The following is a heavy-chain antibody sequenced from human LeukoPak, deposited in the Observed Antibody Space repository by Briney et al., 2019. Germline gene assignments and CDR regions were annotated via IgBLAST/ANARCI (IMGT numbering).Heavy chain of an antibody. V-gene: IGHV5-51*01. J-gene: IGHJ4*02. Sequence: GESLQISCKGSGYSFTSYWIGWVRRMPGKGVEWMGIIYPGDSDTRYSPSFQGQVTISADKSISTAYLQWSSLKASDTAMYYCARHGTQLLLDYWGQGTLVTVSS. D-gene: IGHD1-26*01. CDR2: IYPGDSDT. CDR1: GYSFTSYW. CDR3: ARHGTQLLLDY.